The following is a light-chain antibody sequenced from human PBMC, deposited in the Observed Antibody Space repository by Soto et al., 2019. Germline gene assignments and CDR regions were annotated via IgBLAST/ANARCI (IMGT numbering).Light chain of an antibody. CDR2: EAS. V-gene: IGKV1-17*01. J-gene: IGKJ2*01. CDR3: LQHNSYPHT. Sequence: DIQMTQSPSSLSASVGDRVSVTCRASQDIKNDLVWFQQKPGKAPKRLIYEASTLQSGVPSRFSGSGSGTEFTLTISSLQPEDFATYFCLQHNSYPHTFGQGTKLEI. CDR1: QDIKND.